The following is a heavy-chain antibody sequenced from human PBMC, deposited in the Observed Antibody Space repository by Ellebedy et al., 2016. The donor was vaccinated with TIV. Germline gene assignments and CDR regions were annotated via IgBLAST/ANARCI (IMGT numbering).Heavy chain of an antibody. CDR3: ANVGATYAY. D-gene: IGHD1-26*01. Sequence: GESLKISXEASGFSFSNYGMTWVRQAPGKGLEWVSGISGSGSRTYYVDSVKDRFTISRDNFKKTLFLQMNSLRAEDTAVYYCANVGATYAYWGQGTLVTVSS. CDR1: GFSFSNYG. V-gene: IGHV3-23*01. CDR2: ISGSGSRT. J-gene: IGHJ4*02.